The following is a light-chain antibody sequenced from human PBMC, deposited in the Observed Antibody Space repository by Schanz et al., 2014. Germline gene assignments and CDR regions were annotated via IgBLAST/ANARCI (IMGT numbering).Light chain of an antibody. CDR1: QSVSSN. Sequence: DIMMTQSPATLSVSPGERATLSCRASQSVSSNLAWYQQKPGQAPRLLIYGASTRATGIPARVSGSGSGTEFTLTISSLQSEDFAVYYCQHRSNWPLTFGGGTKVGIK. J-gene: IGKJ4*01. CDR3: QHRSNWPLT. V-gene: IGKV3-15*01. CDR2: GAS.